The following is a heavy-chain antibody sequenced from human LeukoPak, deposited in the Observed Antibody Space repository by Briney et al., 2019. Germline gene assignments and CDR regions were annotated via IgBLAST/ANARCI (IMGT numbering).Heavy chain of an antibody. J-gene: IGHJ6*02. CDR2: INHSGST. V-gene: IGHV4-34*01. D-gene: IGHD6-13*01. CDR1: GGSFSGYY. CDR3: ARTGIAAAHYYYGMDV. Sequence: PSETLSLTCAVYGGSFSGYYWSWIRQPPGKGLEWIGEINHSGSTNYNPSLKSRVTISVDTSKNQFSLKLSSVTAADTAVYYCARTGIAAAHYYYGMDVWGQGTTVTVSS.